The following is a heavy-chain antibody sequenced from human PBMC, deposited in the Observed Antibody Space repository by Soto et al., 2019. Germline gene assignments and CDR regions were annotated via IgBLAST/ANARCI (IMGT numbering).Heavy chain of an antibody. D-gene: IGHD3-10*01. J-gene: IGHJ6*02. CDR3: ASPWGDTMVRNYYGMDV. V-gene: IGHV4-34*01. CDR1: GGSFLGYS. CDR2: INHSGST. Sequence: SETLSLPCAVYGGSFLGYSWRWIVQRPGKGLEWIGEINHSGSTNYNPSLKSRVTISVDTSKNQFSLKLSSVTAADTAVYYCASPWGDTMVRNYYGMDVWGQGTTVT.